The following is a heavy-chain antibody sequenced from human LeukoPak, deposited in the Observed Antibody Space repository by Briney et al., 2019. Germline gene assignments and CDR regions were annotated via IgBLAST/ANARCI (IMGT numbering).Heavy chain of an antibody. V-gene: IGHV3-66*01. CDR1: GFTFTSYW. Sequence: GGSLRLSCVGSGFTFTSYWMTWVRQAPGKGLEWVSVIYSGGSTYYADSVKGRFTISRDKNTLYLQMNSLRADDTAVYYCARDEPSPDSTDLDYWGQGTLVTVSS. CDR3: ARDEPSPDSTDLDY. J-gene: IGHJ4*02. CDR2: IYSGGST. D-gene: IGHD2/OR15-2a*01.